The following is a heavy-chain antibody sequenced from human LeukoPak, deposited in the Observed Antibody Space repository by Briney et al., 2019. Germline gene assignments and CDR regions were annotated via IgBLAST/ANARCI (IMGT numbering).Heavy chain of an antibody. V-gene: IGHV3-30*02. D-gene: IGHD3-10*01. CDR1: GFTFSSYG. CDR2: IRNDGSII. J-gene: IGHJ3*02. CDR3: ARGFGETAFDI. Sequence: PGGSLXLSCAASGFTFSSYGMHWIRQAPGKGLEWVAFIRNDGSIIYNADSVKGRFTISRDNSKNTLYLQMNSLRAEDTAVYYCARGFGETAFDIWGQGTMVTVSS.